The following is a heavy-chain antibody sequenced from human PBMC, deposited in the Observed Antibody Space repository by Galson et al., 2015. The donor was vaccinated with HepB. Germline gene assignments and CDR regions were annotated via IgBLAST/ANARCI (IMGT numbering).Heavy chain of an antibody. Sequence: LRLSCAASGFAFSSYWMHWVRQVPGKGLVWVSRVKSDGSSTTYADSVKGRFTSSRDNAKNTLYLQMNSLRADDTAVYHCARVQRFGEQPDYYFAMDVWGQGTTVTVSS. CDR3: ARVQRFGEQPDYYFAMDV. CDR2: VKSDGSST. V-gene: IGHV3-74*01. J-gene: IGHJ6*02. CDR1: GFAFSSYW. D-gene: IGHD3-10*01.